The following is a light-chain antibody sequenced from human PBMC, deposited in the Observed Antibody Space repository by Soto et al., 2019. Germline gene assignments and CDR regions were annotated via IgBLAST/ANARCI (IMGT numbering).Light chain of an antibody. CDR2: GAS. CDR3: ELYSSRLRCWA. J-gene: IGKJ1*01. CDR1: QSVSIN. V-gene: IGKV3-15*01. Sequence: IVMTPSLGTPSGSPMEKTTLSCRSIQSVSINLAWYQQKPVQAPRLLIYGASTRATGIPARFSGIWSGTEFTIPIRSAVSEYLLIRHCELYSSRLRCWAFDQGTKVDIK.